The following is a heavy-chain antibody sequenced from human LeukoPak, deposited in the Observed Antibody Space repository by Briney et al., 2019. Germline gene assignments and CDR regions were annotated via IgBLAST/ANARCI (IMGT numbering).Heavy chain of an antibody. Sequence: SETLSLTCTVSGGSISSHYWSWIRQPPGKGLEWIGYICYSGSTNYNPSLKSRVTISVDTSKNQFSLKLSSVTAADTAVYYCAREARGGAARGYYYYYYMDVWGKGTTVTVSS. J-gene: IGHJ6*03. V-gene: IGHV4-59*11. CDR3: AREARGGAARGYYYYYYMDV. CDR2: ICYSGST. CDR1: GGSISSHY. D-gene: IGHD6-6*01.